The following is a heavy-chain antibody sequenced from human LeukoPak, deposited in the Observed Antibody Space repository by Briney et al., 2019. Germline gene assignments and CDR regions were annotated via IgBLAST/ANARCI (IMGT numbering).Heavy chain of an antibody. CDR3: AKLLYPSYSSGPLDY. CDR1: GFTFDDYA. Sequence: GGSLRLSCAASGFTFDDYAMHWVRQAPGKGLEWVSGISWNSGSIGYADSVKGRFTISRDNAKNSLYLQMNSLRAEDTALYYCAKLLYPSYSSGPLDYWGQGTLVTVSS. J-gene: IGHJ4*02. D-gene: IGHD6-19*01. V-gene: IGHV3-9*01. CDR2: ISWNSGSI.